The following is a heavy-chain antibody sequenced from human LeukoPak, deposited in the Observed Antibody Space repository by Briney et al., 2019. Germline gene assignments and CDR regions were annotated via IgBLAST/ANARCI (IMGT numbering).Heavy chain of an antibody. J-gene: IGHJ4*02. CDR3: AKRRSAVAGPRYFDY. V-gene: IGHV3-23*01. CDR1: GFTFSLFA. Sequence: GGSLRLSCAASGFTFSLFAMSWVRQAPGRGLEWVSSISGTDDSTYYADSVKGRFTVSRDNSKYTLSLQMDSLRAEDTAVYYCAKRRSAVAGPRYFDYWGQGTLVTVSS. D-gene: IGHD6-19*01. CDR2: ISGTDDST.